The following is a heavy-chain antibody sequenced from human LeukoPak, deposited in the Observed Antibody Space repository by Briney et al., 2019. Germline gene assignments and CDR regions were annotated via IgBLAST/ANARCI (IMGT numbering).Heavy chain of an antibody. Sequence: KSSETLSLTCTVSGGSISSYYWSWIRQPPGKGLEWIGYIYYSGSTNYNPSLMSRVTISVDTSKNQFSLKLSSVTAADTAVYYCAREVVIYKAYVNYFDYWGQGTLVTVSS. CDR3: AREVVIYKAYVNYFDY. CDR1: GGSISSYY. D-gene: IGHD2/OR15-2a*01. J-gene: IGHJ4*02. V-gene: IGHV4-59*01. CDR2: IYYSGST.